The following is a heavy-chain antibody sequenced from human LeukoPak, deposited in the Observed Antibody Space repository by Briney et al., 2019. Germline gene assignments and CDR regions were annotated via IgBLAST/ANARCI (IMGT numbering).Heavy chain of an antibody. Sequence: GGSLRLSCAASVFTFSIYAMSWVRQAPGKGREWVSSISGSGGNTYYADSVKGRFTIPRDNSKNTLYMQRNSLRAENTAVYYCAKLVTHFDYWGQGTLVTVSS. D-gene: IGHD4-23*01. CDR2: ISGSGGNT. CDR3: AKLVTHFDY. CDR1: VFTFSIYA. V-gene: IGHV3-23*01. J-gene: IGHJ4*02.